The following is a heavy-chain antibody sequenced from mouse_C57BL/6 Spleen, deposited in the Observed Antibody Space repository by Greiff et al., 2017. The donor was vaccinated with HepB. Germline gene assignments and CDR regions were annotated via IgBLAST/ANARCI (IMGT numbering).Heavy chain of an antibody. D-gene: IGHD4-1*02. CDR2: IDPSDSYT. J-gene: IGHJ4*01. Sequence: QVQLQQPGAELVRPGTSVKLSCKASGYTFTSYWMHWVKQRPGQGLEWIGVIDPSDSYTNYNQKFKGKATLTVDTSSSTAYMQLSSLTSEDSAVYYCARPTGTGAMDYWGQGTSVTVSS. CDR3: ARPTGTGAMDY. CDR1: GYTFTSYW. V-gene: IGHV1-59*01.